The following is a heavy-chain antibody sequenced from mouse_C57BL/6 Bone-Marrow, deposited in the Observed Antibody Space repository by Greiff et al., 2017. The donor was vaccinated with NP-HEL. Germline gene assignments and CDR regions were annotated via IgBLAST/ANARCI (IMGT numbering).Heavy chain of an antibody. CDR1: GFTFTDYY. CDR3: ARFPLITTADV. Sequence: EVMLVESGGGLVQPGGSLSLSCAASGFTFTDYYMSWVRQPPGKALEWLGFIRNKANGYTTEYSASVKGRFTISRDNSQSILYLQMNALRAEDSATYYCARFPLITTADVWGTGTTVTVSS. D-gene: IGHD1-1*01. V-gene: IGHV7-3*01. J-gene: IGHJ1*03. CDR2: IRNKANGYTT.